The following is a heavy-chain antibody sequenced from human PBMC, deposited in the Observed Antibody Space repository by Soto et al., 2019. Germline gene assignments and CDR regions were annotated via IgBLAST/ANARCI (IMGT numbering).Heavy chain of an antibody. J-gene: IGHJ4*02. CDR2: IKPDGSGE. CDR1: GFTSSTYW. CDR3: ARVRCTTSDCFHDY. D-gene: IGHD2-21*02. V-gene: IGHV3-7*03. Sequence: LRLSCAASGFTSSTYWMSWVRQAPGKGLEWVANIKPDGSGEYYMDSVKGRFTISRDNAKNSLYLQMNSLRVEDTAMYYCARVRCTTSDCFHDYWGQGTLVTVSS.